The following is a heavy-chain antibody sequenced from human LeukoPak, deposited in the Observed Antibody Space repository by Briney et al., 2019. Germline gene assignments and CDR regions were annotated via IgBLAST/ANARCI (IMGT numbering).Heavy chain of an antibody. CDR2: VTGRSDSK. V-gene: IGHV3-23*01. CDR3: ARGNNTFEMATLALDH. D-gene: IGHD5-24*01. CDR1: GFTFSSHA. Sequence: PGGSLRLSCAASGFTFSSHAMAWVRQAPGKGLEWVSTVTGRSDSKYYADSVMGRFTISRDNAKSALYLQMDNLRVEDTAVYYCARGNNTFEMATLALDHWGQGALVTVSS. J-gene: IGHJ4*02.